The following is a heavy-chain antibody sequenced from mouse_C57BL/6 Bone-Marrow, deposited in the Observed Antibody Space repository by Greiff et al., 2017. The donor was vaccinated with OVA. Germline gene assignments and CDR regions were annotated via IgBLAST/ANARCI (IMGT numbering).Heavy chain of an antibody. Sequence: VQLQQSGPELVKPGASVKIPCKASGYTFTDYNMDWVKQSHGKSLEWIGDINPNNGGTIYNQKFKGKATLTVDKSYSTAYMELRSLTSEYTAVYYWARSYGNYVRWYFDVWGTGTTVTVSS. CDR1: GYTFTDYN. D-gene: IGHD2-1*01. J-gene: IGHJ1*03. CDR3: ARSYGNYVRWYFDV. CDR2: INPNNGGT. V-gene: IGHV1-18*01.